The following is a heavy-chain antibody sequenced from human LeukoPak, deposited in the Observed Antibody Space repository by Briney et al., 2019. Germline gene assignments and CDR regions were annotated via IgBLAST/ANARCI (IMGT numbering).Heavy chain of an antibody. D-gene: IGHD3-22*01. V-gene: IGHV3-74*01. CDR2: INSDGSST. Sequence: GGSLRLSCAASGLTFSSYWMHWVRQAPGKGLVWVSRINSDGSSTSYADSVKGRFTISRDNAKNTLYLQMNSLRAEDTAVYYCARAGITMIVRYFDYWGQGTLVTVSS. CDR3: ARAGITMIVRYFDY. CDR1: GLTFSSYW. J-gene: IGHJ4*02.